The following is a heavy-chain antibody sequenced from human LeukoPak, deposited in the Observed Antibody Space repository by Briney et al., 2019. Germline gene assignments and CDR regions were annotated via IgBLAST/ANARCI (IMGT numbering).Heavy chain of an antibody. Sequence: GGSLRLSCAASGFTFSSYGMHWVRQAPGKGLEWVSAISGSGGSTYYADSVKGRFTISRDNSNNTLYLQMNSLRAEDTAVYYCAKGEVRGIIITSNVGYFDYWGQGTLVTVSS. V-gene: IGHV3-23*01. J-gene: IGHJ4*02. D-gene: IGHD3-10*01. CDR1: GFTFSSYG. CDR2: ISGSGGST. CDR3: AKGEVRGIIITSNVGYFDY.